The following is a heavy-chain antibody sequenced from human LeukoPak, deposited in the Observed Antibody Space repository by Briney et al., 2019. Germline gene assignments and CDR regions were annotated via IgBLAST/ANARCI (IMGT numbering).Heavy chain of an antibody. CDR3: ARDTTHTGEYFDY. Sequence: SETLSLTCAVYGGSFSGYYWSWIRQPAGKGLEWIGRIYTSGSTNYNPSLKSRVTMSVDTSKNQFSLKLSSVTAADTAVYYCARDTTHTGEYFDYWGQGTLVTVSS. CDR2: IYTSGST. D-gene: IGHD2/OR15-2a*01. J-gene: IGHJ4*02. CDR1: GGSFSGYY. V-gene: IGHV4-4*07.